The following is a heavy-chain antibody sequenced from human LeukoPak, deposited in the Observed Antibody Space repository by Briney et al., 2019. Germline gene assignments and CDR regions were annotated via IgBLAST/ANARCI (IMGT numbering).Heavy chain of an antibody. CDR2: IYHGGST. CDR1: GGSISSSNW. CDR3: ARHSYGSGSYSRFDY. J-gene: IGHJ4*02. Sequence: SGTLSLTCAVSGGSISSSNWWSWVRQPPGKGLEWIGEIYHGGSTYYNPSLKSRVTISVDTSKNQFSLKLTSVTAADTAVYYCARHSYGSGSYSRFDYWGQGTLVTVSS. V-gene: IGHV4-4*02. D-gene: IGHD3-10*01.